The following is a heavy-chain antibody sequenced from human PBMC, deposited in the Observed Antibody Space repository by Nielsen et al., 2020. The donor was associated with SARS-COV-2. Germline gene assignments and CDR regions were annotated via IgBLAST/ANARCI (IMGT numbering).Heavy chain of an antibody. CDR2: ISGSGGST. V-gene: IGHV3-23*01. Sequence: GESLKISCAASGFTFSSYAMSWVRQAPGKGLEWVSAISGSGGSTYYADSVKGRFTISRDNSKNSLYLQMNSLRTEDTALYYCALVGWELLPDYWGQGTLVTVSS. CDR1: GFTFSSYA. CDR3: ALVGWELLPDY. J-gene: IGHJ4*02. D-gene: IGHD1-26*01.